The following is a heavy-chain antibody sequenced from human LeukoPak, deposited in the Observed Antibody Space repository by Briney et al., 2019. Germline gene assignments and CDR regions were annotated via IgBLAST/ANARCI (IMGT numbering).Heavy chain of an antibody. D-gene: IGHD1-1*01. V-gene: IGHV3-23*01. CDR3: ARVVNPYNPGRYFDY. J-gene: IGHJ4*02. CDR2: ISGSGGST. Sequence: GGSLRLSCAASGFTFSSYAMSWVRQAPGKGLEWVSAISGSGGSTYYADSVKGRFTISEDNAKKSLYLQMNSLRAEDTAVYYCARVVNPYNPGRYFDYWGQGTLVTVSS. CDR1: GFTFSSYA.